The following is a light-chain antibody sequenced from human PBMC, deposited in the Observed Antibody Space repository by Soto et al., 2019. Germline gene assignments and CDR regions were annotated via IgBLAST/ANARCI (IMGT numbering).Light chain of an antibody. Sequence: DIQMTQSPSTLSASVGDRVTITCRASQSISSWLAWYQQKPGTAPKLLIYKASTLQSGVPSRFSGSGCGTEFTLTISSLQPDDSATYYCQQYRDNWTFGQGTKVDIK. CDR1: QSISSW. CDR2: KAS. V-gene: IGKV1-5*03. CDR3: QQYRDNWT. J-gene: IGKJ1*01.